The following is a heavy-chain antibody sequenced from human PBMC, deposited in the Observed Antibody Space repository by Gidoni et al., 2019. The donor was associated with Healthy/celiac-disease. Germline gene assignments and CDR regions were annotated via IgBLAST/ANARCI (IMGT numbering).Heavy chain of an antibody. Sequence: EVQLVESGGGLVQPGRSLRLSCTASGFTFGDYAMSWVRQAPGKGLEWVGFFRSKAYGGTTEYAASVKGRFTISRDDSKSIAYLQMNSLKTEDTAVYYCTRVNRLGLWSDYWGQGTLVTVSS. V-gene: IGHV3-49*04. D-gene: IGHD5-18*01. J-gene: IGHJ4*02. CDR2: FRSKAYGGTT. CDR1: GFTFGDYA. CDR3: TRVNRLGLWSDY.